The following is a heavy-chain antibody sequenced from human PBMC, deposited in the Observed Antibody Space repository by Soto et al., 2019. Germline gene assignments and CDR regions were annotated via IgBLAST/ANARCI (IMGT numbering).Heavy chain of an antibody. D-gene: IGHD3-9*01. J-gene: IGHJ6*02. CDR2: ISAYNGNT. CDR3: ARDSPRHYYYILTGYYSPTYYYYGMDV. CDR1: GYTFTSYG. V-gene: IGHV1-18*04. Sequence: GSVKVCCKASGYTFTSYGISWVRQAPGQGLEWMGWISAYNGNTNYAQKLQGRVTMTTDTSTSTAYMELRSLRSDDTAVYYCARDSPRHYYYILTGYYSPTYYYYGMDVWGQGTTATVSS.